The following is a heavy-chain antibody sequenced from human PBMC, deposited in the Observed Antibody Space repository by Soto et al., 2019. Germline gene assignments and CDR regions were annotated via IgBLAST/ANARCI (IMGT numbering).Heavy chain of an antibody. CDR3: ARDCDDPPGFCHH. CDR2: LYTAGDP. CDR1: GFSVSKNY. Sequence: GGSLRLSCAVSGFSVSKNYMGWVRQAPGKGLEWVSVLYTAGDPYYLDSVKGRFTISRDNSKNTVFLQMHGLRAEDTAVYYCARDCDDPPGFCHHWGQGTLVTVSS. J-gene: IGHJ5*02. D-gene: IGHD3-3*01. V-gene: IGHV3-53*01.